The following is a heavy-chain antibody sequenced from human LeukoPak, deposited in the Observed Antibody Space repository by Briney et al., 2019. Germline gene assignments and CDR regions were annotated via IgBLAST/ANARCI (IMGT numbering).Heavy chain of an antibody. CDR2: IYYSGST. Sequence: SETLSLTCTVSGGSISSSSYYWGWIRQPPGKGLEWIGSIYYSGSTYYNPSLKSRVTISVDTSKNQFSLKLSSVTAADTAVYYCARHLSFTMVRGTGKFDYWGQGTLVTVSS. CDR1: GGSISSSSYY. CDR3: ARHLSFTMVRGTGKFDY. D-gene: IGHD3-10*01. J-gene: IGHJ4*02. V-gene: IGHV4-39*01.